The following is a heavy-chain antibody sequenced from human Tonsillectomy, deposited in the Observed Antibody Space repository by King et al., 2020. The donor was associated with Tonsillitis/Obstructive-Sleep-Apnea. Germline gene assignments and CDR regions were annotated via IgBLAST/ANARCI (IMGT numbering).Heavy chain of an antibody. D-gene: IGHD2-2*01. CDR3: ARTDCSSTSCHMDV. J-gene: IGHJ6*03. Sequence: HVTLKESGPALVKPTQTLTLTCTFSGFSLSTSGMCVSWIRQPPGKAREWLARIDGDDDKYYNTSLKTRLTISKDTSKNQVVLTMANMDPVDTATYFCARTDCSSTSCHMDVWGKGTTVTVSS. CDR2: IDGDDDK. CDR1: GFSLSTSGMC. V-gene: IGHV2-70*15.